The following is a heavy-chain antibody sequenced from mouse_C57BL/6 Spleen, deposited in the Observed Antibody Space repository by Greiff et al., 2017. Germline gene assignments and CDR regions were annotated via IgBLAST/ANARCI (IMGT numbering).Heavy chain of an antibody. J-gene: IGHJ2*01. CDR3: ARRGEVMGYLDY. Sequence: QVTLKVSGPGILQSSQTLSLTCSFSGFSLSTSGMGVSWIRQPSGKGLELLAHIYWDDDKRYNPSLKSLLTISKDTARNQVFLEITSVDTADTATYYGARRGEVMGYLDYWGQGTTLTVSS. D-gene: IGHD2-3*01. CDR2: IYWDDDK. V-gene: IGHV8-12*01. CDR1: GFSLSTSGMG.